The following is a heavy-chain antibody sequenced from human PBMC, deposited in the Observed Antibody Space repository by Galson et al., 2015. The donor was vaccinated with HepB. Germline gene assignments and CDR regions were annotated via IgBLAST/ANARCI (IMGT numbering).Heavy chain of an antibody. CDR2: ISTTSSYI. D-gene: IGHD3-3*01. CDR1: GFSFSNYA. J-gene: IGHJ6*03. Sequence: SLRLSCAASGFSFSNYAMNWVRQAPGKGLEWFSFISTTSSYIYYADSVKGRFTISRDNAKNSLYLQMNTLRAEDTAVYYCARGDVDNVTYYDFWSGFSFHYYYYMDVWGKGTTVTVSS. CDR3: ARGDVDNVTYYDFWSGFSFHYYYYMDV. V-gene: IGHV3-21*01.